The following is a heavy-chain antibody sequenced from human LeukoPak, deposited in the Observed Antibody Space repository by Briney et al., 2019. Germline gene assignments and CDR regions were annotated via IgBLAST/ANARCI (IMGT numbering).Heavy chain of an antibody. CDR1: GFTFTTYS. D-gene: IGHD4-17*01. Sequence: GGSLRLSCGASGFTFTTYSMTWVRQAPGKGLEWVSIISSGSSAIFSADALKGRFTISRDDAKNLLYLDMNSLRAEDTAVYYCARGHTAVTRHFDFWGQETLVTVSS. V-gene: IGHV3-21*01. J-gene: IGHJ4*02. CDR3: ARGHTAVTRHFDF. CDR2: ISSGSSAI.